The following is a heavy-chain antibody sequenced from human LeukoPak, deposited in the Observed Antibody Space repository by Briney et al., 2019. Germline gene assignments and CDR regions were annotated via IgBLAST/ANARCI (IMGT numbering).Heavy chain of an antibody. D-gene: IGHD1-26*01. CDR1: GFTFSSYA. J-gene: IGHJ4*02. CDR3: AYRNNFEY. V-gene: IGHV3-7*05. Sequence: GGSLRLSCAASGFTFSSYAMNWVRQPPGKGLEWVANIKADGSEKYYVDSVKGRFTISRDDAKRTVDLQMDNLRAEDTAIYYCAYRNNFEYWGQGALVTVSS. CDR2: IKADGSEK.